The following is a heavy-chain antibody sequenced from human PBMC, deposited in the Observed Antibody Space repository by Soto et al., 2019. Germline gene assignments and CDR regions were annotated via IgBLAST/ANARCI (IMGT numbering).Heavy chain of an antibody. CDR1: GYTFTSYY. V-gene: IGHV1-46*03. J-gene: IGHJ4*02. CDR3: ARERDYYGSGSYPFDY. D-gene: IGHD3-10*01. Sequence: ASVKVSCKASGYTFTSYYMHWVRQAPGQGLEWMGIINPSGGSTSYAQKFQGRVTMTRDTSTSTVYMELSSLRSEDTAVYYCARERDYYGSGSYPFDYWGQGTLVTVSS. CDR2: INPSGGST.